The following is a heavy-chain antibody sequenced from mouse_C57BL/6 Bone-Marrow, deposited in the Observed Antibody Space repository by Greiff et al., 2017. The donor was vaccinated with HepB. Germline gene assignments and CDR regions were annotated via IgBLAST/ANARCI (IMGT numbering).Heavy chain of an antibody. V-gene: IGHV1-54*01. J-gene: IGHJ4*01. Sequence: QVQLQQSGAELVRPGTSVKVSCKASGYAFTNYLIEWVKQRPGQGLEWIGVINPGSGGTNYNEKFKGKATLTADKSSSTTYMQLSSLTSEDSAVYFCARGYYGSSYDAMGYWGQGTSVTVSS. CDR3: ARGYYGSSYDAMGY. CDR2: INPGSGGT. D-gene: IGHD1-1*01. CDR1: GYAFTNYL.